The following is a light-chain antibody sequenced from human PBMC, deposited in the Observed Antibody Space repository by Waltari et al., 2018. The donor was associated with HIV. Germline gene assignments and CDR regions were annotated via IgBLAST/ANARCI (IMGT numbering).Light chain of an antibody. Sequence: NFMLTQPHSVSESPGKTVTISCTGSSGSIASNYVQWFQQRPRSAPTTVSYEDQQRPAGVPGRFSGSIDSSSNSASLTISGLKPEDEDDYYCQSFHSSDVVFGGGTKLTVL. V-gene: IGLV6-57*02. CDR1: SGSIASNY. J-gene: IGLJ2*01. CDR2: EDQ. CDR3: QSFHSSDVV.